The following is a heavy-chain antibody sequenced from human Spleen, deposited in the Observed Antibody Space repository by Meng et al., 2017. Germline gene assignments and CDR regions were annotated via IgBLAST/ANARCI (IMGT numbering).Heavy chain of an antibody. CDR1: GYPFPDYW. D-gene: IGHD6-13*01. V-gene: IGHV1-2*02. CDR3: ARDEDISAAGKLFGDY. CDR2: INPNSGGT. J-gene: IGHJ4*02. Sequence: VEGVESGAEVKKPGASGKVSCKASGYPFPDYWLHWVRRAPGQGLEWMGWINPNSGGTNYAQKFQGRVTMTRDTSISTAYMELSRLRSDDTAMYYCARDEDISAAGKLFGDYWGQGTLVTVSS.